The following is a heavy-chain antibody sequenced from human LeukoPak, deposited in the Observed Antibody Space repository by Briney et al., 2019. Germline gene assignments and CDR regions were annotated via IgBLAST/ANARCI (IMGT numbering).Heavy chain of an antibody. CDR1: GFTFSSYA. Sequence: QPGGSLRLSCAASGFTFSSYAMSWVRQAPGKGLEWVSAISGSGGSTYYADSVRGRFTISRDNSKNTLYLQMGSLRGEDMAVYYCATVGADKYGSGPSGSVDYWGQGTLVTVSS. D-gene: IGHD6-19*01. J-gene: IGHJ4*02. V-gene: IGHV3-23*01. CDR3: ATVGADKYGSGPSGSVDY. CDR2: ISGSGGST.